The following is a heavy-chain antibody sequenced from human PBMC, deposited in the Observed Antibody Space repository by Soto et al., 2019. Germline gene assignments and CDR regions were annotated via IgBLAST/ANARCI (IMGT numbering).Heavy chain of an antibody. CDR2: IYWDDAN. V-gene: IGHV2-5*02. D-gene: IGHD3-16*02. CDR1: GFSLSTSGVG. CDR3: PHRAPFGGIVVFDY. Sequence: QITLKESGPTLVKPTQTLTMTCTFSGFSLSTSGVGVGWIRQPPGKALEWLALIYWDDANRYSPSLKNRLTITQDSSKSQVVLTMTNMHPVDPATSFCPHRAPFGGIVVFDYWGQGTLFTVSS. J-gene: IGHJ4*02.